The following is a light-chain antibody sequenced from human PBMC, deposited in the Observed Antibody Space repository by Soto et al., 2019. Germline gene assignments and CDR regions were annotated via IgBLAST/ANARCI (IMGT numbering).Light chain of an antibody. Sequence: EIVLTQSPATLSLSPGVRATLSCRASQSVSTNLAWYQQKPGQAPRLLIYAASDRATGIPARFSGSGSGTDFTLTISSLEPEDFVVYYCQQCFSWPLTFGGGTKVEIK. J-gene: IGKJ4*01. CDR1: QSVSTN. V-gene: IGKV3-11*01. CDR2: AAS. CDR3: QQCFSWPLT.